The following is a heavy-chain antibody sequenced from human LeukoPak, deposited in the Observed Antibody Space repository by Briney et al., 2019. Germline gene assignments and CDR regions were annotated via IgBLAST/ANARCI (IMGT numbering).Heavy chain of an antibody. CDR2: IYYSGST. CDR3: ARSYSSGPFDF. D-gene: IGHD6-19*01. V-gene: IGHV4-59*01. J-gene: IGHJ4*02. Sequence: PSETLSLTCTVSGGSISSYYWNWIRQPPGKGLEWIGYIYYSGSTKYNPSLKTRITISVDTSNNQFSLKLRSVTAADTAVYYCARSYSSGPFDFWGQGTLVIVSS. CDR1: GGSISSYY.